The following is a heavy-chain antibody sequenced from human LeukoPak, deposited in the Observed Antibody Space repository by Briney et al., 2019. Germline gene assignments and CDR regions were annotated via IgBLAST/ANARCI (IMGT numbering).Heavy chain of an antibody. CDR2: ISAYNGNT. CDR1: GYTFTGYY. Sequence: ASVTVTCKASGYTFTGYYMHWVRQAPGQGLEWMAWISAYNGNTDYAQNLRGRVTMTTDTSTSTAYMELRSLSSDDTAVYYCARDSVDGSGTYYNDSPDYWGQGTLVTVSS. D-gene: IGHD3-10*01. V-gene: IGHV1-18*04. CDR3: ARDSVDGSGTYYNDSPDY. J-gene: IGHJ4*02.